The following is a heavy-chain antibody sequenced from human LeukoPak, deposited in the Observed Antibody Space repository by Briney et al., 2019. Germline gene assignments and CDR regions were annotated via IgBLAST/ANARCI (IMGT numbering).Heavy chain of an antibody. Sequence: SETLSPTCTVSGGSISSYYWSWIRQPAGKGLEWIGRIHSTGSTNYNPSLKSRVTMSVDTSKKQFSLKLTSETAADTAVYFCARGVGSFGDDPRDALDIWGQGTMVTVSS. D-gene: IGHD4-17*01. CDR3: ARGVGSFGDDPRDALDI. V-gene: IGHV4-4*07. J-gene: IGHJ3*02. CDR2: IHSTGST. CDR1: GGSISSYY.